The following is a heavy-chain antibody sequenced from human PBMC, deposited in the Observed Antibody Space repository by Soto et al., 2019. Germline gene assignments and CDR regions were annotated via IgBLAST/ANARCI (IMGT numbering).Heavy chain of an antibody. D-gene: IGHD2-15*01. Sequence: GGSLRLSCAVSGFTFSNYGMNWVRQAPGKGLEWVPSISSSSSYIYYTDSVKGRFTISRDNAKNSLYLQMNSLRADDTAVYYCARAKDSMKGWFDPWGQGTLVTVSS. CDR3: ARAKDSMKGWFDP. CDR1: GFTFSNYG. V-gene: IGHV3-21*01. CDR2: ISSSSSYI. J-gene: IGHJ5*02.